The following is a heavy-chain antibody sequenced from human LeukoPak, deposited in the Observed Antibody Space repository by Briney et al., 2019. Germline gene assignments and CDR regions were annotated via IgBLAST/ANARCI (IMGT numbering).Heavy chain of an antibody. CDR3: ARPLYSGYSSPPGFDC. CDR2: ISYDGSNK. Sequence: PGGSLRLSCAASGFTFSSYGMHWVRQAPGKGLEWVAVISYDGSNKYYADSVKGRFTISRDNSKNTLYLQMNSLRAEDTAVYYCARPLYSGYSSPPGFDCWGQGTLVTVSS. V-gene: IGHV3-30*03. CDR1: GFTFSSYG. J-gene: IGHJ4*02. D-gene: IGHD5-12*01.